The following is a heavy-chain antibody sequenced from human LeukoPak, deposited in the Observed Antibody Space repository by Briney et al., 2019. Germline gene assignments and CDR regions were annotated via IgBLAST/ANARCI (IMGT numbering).Heavy chain of an antibody. Sequence: ASVKVSCKASGYTFTSYGISWVRQAPGQGLEWMGWISAYNGNTNYAQKLQGRVTMTTDTSTSTAYMELRSLRSDDTAVYYCARGIVVVVAATPVSYFDYWGQATLVTVSS. V-gene: IGHV1-18*01. D-gene: IGHD2-15*01. CDR1: GYTFTSYG. CDR3: ARGIVVVVAATPVSYFDY. J-gene: IGHJ4*02. CDR2: ISAYNGNT.